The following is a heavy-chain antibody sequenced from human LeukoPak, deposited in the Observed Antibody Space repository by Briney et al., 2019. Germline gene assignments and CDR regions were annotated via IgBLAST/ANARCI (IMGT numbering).Heavy chain of an antibody. CDR2: ISGENGNT. V-gene: IGHV1-18*04. J-gene: IGHJ4*02. Sequence: GASVKVSCKTSGYSFTNYGISWMRQAPGQGPEWMGWISGENGNTNYAQKFQARFTMTTKTSTGVAYMELRSLRSDDTAVYYCARWGVHGTTTYCFDYWGQGSLVTVSS. D-gene: IGHD2/OR15-2a*01. CDR1: GYSFTNYG. CDR3: ARWGVHGTTTYCFDY.